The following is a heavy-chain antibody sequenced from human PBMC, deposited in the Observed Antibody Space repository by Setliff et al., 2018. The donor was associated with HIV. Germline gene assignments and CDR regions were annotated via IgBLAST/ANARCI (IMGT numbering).Heavy chain of an antibody. D-gene: IGHD3-10*01. CDR1: GGSISSGGYY. CDR2: MYYSGST. CDR3: ASSYGSGSYYENYYYYYYMDV. Sequence: SETLSLTCTVSGGSISSGGYYWTWIRQHPGKGLEWLGYMYYSGSTFYNPSLKSRVTISVDTSKNQFSLKLSSVTAADTAVYYCASSYGSGSYYENYYYYYYMDVWGKGTTVTVSS. J-gene: IGHJ6*03. V-gene: IGHV4-31*03.